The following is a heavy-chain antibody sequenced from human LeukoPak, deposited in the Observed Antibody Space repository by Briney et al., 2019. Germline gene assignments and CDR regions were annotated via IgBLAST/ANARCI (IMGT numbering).Heavy chain of an antibody. D-gene: IGHD6-13*01. V-gene: IGHV3-23*01. J-gene: IGHJ4*02. CDR2: ITASGGSA. Sequence: PGGSLRLSCAASGFTFSSYAMTWVRQAPGKGLEWVSGITASGGSADYADSVKGRFTISRDNSRNMVYLQVNSLRAEDTAVYYCAKAPFSSSWYHFDYWGQGTLVTVSS. CDR3: AKAPFSSSWYHFDY. CDR1: GFTFSSYA.